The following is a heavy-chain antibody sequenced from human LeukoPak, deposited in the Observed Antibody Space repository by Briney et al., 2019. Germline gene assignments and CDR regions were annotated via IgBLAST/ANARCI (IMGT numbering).Heavy chain of an antibody. V-gene: IGHV3-30*03. J-gene: IGHJ3*02. D-gene: IGHD1-14*01. CDR3: ARDRSGIYDASDI. Sequence: GGSLRLSCAAAGFTFSNYGIHWVRQAPGKGLEWVAVISKDGSNKDYADSVKGRFIISRDSSKNTLYLQMNSLRAEDTAVYYCARDRSGIYDASDIWGQGTMVTVSS. CDR1: GFTFSNYG. CDR2: ISKDGSNK.